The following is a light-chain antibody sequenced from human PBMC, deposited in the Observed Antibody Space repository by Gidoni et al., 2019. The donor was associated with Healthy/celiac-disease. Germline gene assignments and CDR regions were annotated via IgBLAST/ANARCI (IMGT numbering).Light chain of an antibody. CDR2: AAS. J-gene: IGKJ1*01. CDR1: QSISSY. CDR3: QQSYSTPQT. Sequence: DIQMTQSPSSLSASVGDRVTITCRASQSISSYLTWYQQKPEKAPKLLIYAASSLQSGVPSRFSGSGSGTDFTLTISSLQPEDFATYYCQQSYSTPQTFGQGTKVEIK. V-gene: IGKV1-39*01.